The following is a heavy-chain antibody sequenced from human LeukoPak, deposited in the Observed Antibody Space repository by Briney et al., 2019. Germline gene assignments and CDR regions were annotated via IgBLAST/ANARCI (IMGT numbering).Heavy chain of an antibody. Sequence: PSETLSLTCRVSGGSISSNYWRWIRQPPGKGPEWIGYIYHSGSTKYNPSLKSRVTMSADTSKNQFSLKVTSVTAADTAVYYCARVLLWFGDSSRLSWFDPCGQGILVTVSS. CDR3: ARVLLWFGDSSRLSWFDP. J-gene: IGHJ5*02. CDR2: IYHSGST. CDR1: GGSISSNY. D-gene: IGHD3-10*01. V-gene: IGHV4-59*01.